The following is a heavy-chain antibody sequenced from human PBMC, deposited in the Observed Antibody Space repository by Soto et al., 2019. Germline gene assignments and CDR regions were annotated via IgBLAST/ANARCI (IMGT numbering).Heavy chain of an antibody. CDR2: ISGSGGST. CDR3: ARAPGFYGDFFDY. D-gene: IGHD4-17*01. CDR1: GFTFSSYA. J-gene: IGHJ4*02. Sequence: PGGSLRLSCAASGFTFSSYAMSWVRQAPGKGLEWVSAISGSGGSTYYADSVKGRFTISRDNAKNSLYLQMNSLRVEDTALYYCARAPGFYGDFFDYWGQGTLVTVSS. V-gene: IGHV3-23*01.